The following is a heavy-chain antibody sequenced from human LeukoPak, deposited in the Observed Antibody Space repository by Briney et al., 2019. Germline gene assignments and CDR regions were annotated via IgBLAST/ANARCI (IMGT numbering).Heavy chain of an antibody. Sequence: LRLSCVASGFTFSDYHMSWIRQPPGKGLEWIGYIYYSGSTYYNPSLKSRVTISVDTSKNQFSLKLSSVTAADTAVYYCAREDGGRFDYWGQGTLVTVSS. CDR3: AREDGGRFDY. CDR2: IYYSGST. J-gene: IGHJ4*02. CDR1: GFTFSDYH. D-gene: IGHD4-23*01. V-gene: IGHV4-30-4*01.